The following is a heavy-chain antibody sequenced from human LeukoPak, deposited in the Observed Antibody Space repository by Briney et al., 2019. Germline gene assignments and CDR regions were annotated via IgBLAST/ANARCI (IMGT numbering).Heavy chain of an antibody. V-gene: IGHV3-7*03. CDR2: IKQDGSEK. Sequence: GGSLRLSCAASGFTFSSYWMSWVRQAPGKGLEWVANIKQDGSEKYYVDSVKGRFTISRDNAKNSLYLQMNSLRAEDTAVYYCAKGDDILTGYLSYFDYWGQGTLVTVSS. D-gene: IGHD3-9*01. CDR3: AKGDDILTGYLSYFDY. CDR1: GFTFSSYW. J-gene: IGHJ4*02.